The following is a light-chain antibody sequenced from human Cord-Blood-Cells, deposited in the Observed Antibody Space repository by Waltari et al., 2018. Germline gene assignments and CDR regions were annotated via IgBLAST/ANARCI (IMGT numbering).Light chain of an antibody. CDR2: AAS. Sequence: DIQLTQSPSFLPASVGARVTITCRASQGISSYLAWYQQKPGKAHKLLIYAASTLQSGVPSRFSGSGSGTEFTLTISSLQPEDFATYYCQQLNSYPLTFGGGTKVEIK. V-gene: IGKV1-9*01. CDR3: QQLNSYPLT. J-gene: IGKJ4*01. CDR1: QGISSY.